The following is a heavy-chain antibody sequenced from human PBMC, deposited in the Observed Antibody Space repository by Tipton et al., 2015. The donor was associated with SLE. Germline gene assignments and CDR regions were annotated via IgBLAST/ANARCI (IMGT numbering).Heavy chain of an antibody. CDR1: GFTFSSYG. D-gene: IGHD1-14*01. CDR3: AKGRYDFDY. J-gene: IGHJ4*02. CDR2: ISYDGSNK. V-gene: IGHV3-30*18. Sequence: RSLRLSCAASGFTFSSYGMHWVRQAPGKGLEWVAVISYDGSNKYYADSVKGRFTISRDNSKNTLYLQMNSLRAEDTAVYYCAKGRYDFDYWGQGTLVTVSS.